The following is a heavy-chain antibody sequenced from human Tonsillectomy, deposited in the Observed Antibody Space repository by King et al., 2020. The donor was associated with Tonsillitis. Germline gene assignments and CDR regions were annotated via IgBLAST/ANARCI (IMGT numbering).Heavy chain of an antibody. Sequence: VQLVESGGGVVQPGRSLRLSCAASGFTFSRYGMHWVRQAPGKGLEWVAVISYDGSNKFYADSVKGRFTISRDNSKNTLYLQMNSLRAEDTAVYYCAKDWAAAGTGVDCWGQGTLVTVSS. J-gene: IGHJ4*02. CDR1: GFTFSRYG. V-gene: IGHV3-30*18. CDR3: AKDWAAAGTGVDC. D-gene: IGHD6-13*01. CDR2: ISYDGSNK.